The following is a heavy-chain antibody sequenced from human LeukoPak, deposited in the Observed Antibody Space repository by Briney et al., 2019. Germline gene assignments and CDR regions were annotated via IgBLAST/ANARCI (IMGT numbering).Heavy chain of an antibody. J-gene: IGHJ4*02. CDR2: ISSSGSTI. V-gene: IGHV3-48*03. Sequence: GGSLRLSCAASGFTFSSYEMNWVRQAPGKGREWVSYISSSGSTIYYADSVKGRFTISRDNAKNSLYLQMNSLRAEDTAVYYCARGPSVYFDYWGQGTLVTVSS. CDR1: GFTFSSYE. D-gene: IGHD3-10*01. CDR3: ARGPSVYFDY.